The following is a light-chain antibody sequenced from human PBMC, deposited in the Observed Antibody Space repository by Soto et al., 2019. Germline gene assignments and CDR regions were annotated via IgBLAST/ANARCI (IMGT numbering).Light chain of an antibody. CDR2: DVS. Sequence: QSALTQPASVSGSPGQSITISCTGTSSDVGGYNYVSWYQQHPGKAPKLMIYDVSNRPSGASNRFSGSKSGNTASLTISGLEAENAADYYCSSYTNSSILYGFGTGTKLTVL. J-gene: IGLJ1*01. CDR3: SSYTNSSILYG. V-gene: IGLV2-14*01. CDR1: SSDVGGYNY.